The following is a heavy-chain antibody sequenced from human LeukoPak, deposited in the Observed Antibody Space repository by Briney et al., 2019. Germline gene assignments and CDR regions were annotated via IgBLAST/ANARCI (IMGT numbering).Heavy chain of an antibody. Sequence: ASVKVSCKASGYTFTGYYIHWVRQAPGQGLEWMGWINPNSGDTNYAQKFQGRVTMTRDTSISTAYMELRRLRSDDTAVYYCARGPLEYCSGGSCYSGRNWFDPGGQGILVTASS. V-gene: IGHV1-2*02. J-gene: IGHJ5*02. CDR3: ARGPLEYCSGGSCYSGRNWFDP. CDR1: GYTFTGYY. CDR2: INPNSGDT. D-gene: IGHD2-15*01.